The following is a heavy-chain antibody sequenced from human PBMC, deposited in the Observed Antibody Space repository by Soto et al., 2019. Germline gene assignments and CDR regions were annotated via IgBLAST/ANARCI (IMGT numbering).Heavy chain of an antibody. CDR3: ADARMAVSGTCYYCYAGMDG. J-gene: IGHJ6*02. CDR2: ISSSSSYI. CDR1: GFTFSSYS. V-gene: IGHV3-21*01. D-gene: IGHD6-19*01. Sequence: ETLCLTCTASGFTFSSYSMNWVRQAPGKGLEWVSSISSSSSYIYYADSVKGRFTIFRDTTKNSLHLQMNSLSADATAGYYYADARMAVSGTCYYCYAGMDGWGHGTRVSVSS.